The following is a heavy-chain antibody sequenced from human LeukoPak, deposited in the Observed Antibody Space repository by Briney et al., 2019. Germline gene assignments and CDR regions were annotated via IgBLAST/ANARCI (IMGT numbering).Heavy chain of an antibody. Sequence: GGSLRLSCAASGFTFSSYGMHWVRQAPGRGLEWVAVIWYDGSNKYYADSVKGRFTISRDNSKNTLYLQMNGLRAEDTAVYYCARPIAVADFDPWGQGTLVTVSS. CDR2: IWYDGSNK. V-gene: IGHV3-33*01. J-gene: IGHJ5*02. D-gene: IGHD6-19*01. CDR3: ARPIAVADFDP. CDR1: GFTFSSYG.